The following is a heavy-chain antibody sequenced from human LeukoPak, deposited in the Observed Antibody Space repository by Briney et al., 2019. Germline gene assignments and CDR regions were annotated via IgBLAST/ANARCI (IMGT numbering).Heavy chain of an antibody. V-gene: IGHV4-59*11. CDR3: ARFRSDYDSNPSYYYYYGLDV. Sequence: SETLSLTCTVSGASFSSHYWSWIRQPPGKGLEWIGNIYYSGSTSYSPSLKSRVTISVDTSKNQFSLKLNSVTAADTAVYYCARFRSDYDSNPSYYYYYGLDVWGQGTTVAVSS. CDR2: IYYSGST. CDR1: GASFSSHY. J-gene: IGHJ6*02. D-gene: IGHD3-16*01.